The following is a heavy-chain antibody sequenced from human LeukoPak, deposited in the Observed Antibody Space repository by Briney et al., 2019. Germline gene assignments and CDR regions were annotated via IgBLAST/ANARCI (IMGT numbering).Heavy chain of an antibody. CDR2: ISGSGGGT. D-gene: IGHD3-22*01. CDR1: GCSVSSNA. CDR3: AKDRPARYYYDSSGDPYYFDY. Sequence: PGGSLRLSCAASGCSVSSNAMNWVRQAPGKGLEWVSVISGSGGGTYYADSVKGRVTISRDNSKNTLYLQMNSLRAEDTAVYYCAKDRPARYYYDSSGDPYYFDYWGQGTLVTVSS. V-gene: IGHV3-23*01. J-gene: IGHJ4*02.